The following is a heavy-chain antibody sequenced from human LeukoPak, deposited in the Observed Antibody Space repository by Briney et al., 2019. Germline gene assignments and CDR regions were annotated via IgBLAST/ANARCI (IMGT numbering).Heavy chain of an antibody. D-gene: IGHD6-19*01. J-gene: IGHJ4*02. V-gene: IGHV4-4*08. Sequence: SETLSLTCTVSGGSMTGNYWSWLRQSPGKGLEWIGYIYSSGSTNYNPSLKSRVTISVDTSKNQFSLKLNSVTAADTAMYFCARQVVAVAGTGYFDYWGQGTLVTVSS. CDR1: GGSMTGNY. CDR3: ARQVVAVAGTGYFDY. CDR2: IYSSGST.